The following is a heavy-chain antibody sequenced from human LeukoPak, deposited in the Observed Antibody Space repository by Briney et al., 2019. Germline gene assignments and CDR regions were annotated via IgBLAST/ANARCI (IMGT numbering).Heavy chain of an antibody. CDR2: SRNKANSYSR. D-gene: IGHD3-16*01. CDR3: ARGGGERGNSGFDV. J-gene: IGHJ3*01. V-gene: IGHV3-72*01. CDR1: GFTLTDQY. Sequence: GGSLRLSCAASGFTLTDQYMDWVRQAPGKGLEWIGRSRNKANSYSREYAASVKDGFVISSDASGNLMYVQMYILKHDDTAVYFCARGGGERGNSGFDVWGQGTEVTVYS.